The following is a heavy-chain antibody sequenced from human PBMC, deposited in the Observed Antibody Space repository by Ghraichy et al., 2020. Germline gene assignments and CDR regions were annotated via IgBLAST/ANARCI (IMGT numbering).Heavy chain of an antibody. Sequence: GGSLRLSCAASGFTFSSYWMHWVRQAPGKGLVWVSRINSDGSSTSYADSVKGRFTISRDNAKNTLYLQMNSLRAEDTAVYYCARDGSSWYALYYYYGMDVWGQGTTVTVSS. D-gene: IGHD6-13*01. CDR1: GFTFSSYW. CDR3: ARDGSSWYALYYYYGMDV. J-gene: IGHJ6*02. V-gene: IGHV3-74*01. CDR2: INSDGSST.